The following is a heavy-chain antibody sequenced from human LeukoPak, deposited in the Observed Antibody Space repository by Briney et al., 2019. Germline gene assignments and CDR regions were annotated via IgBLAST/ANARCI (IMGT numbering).Heavy chain of an antibody. J-gene: IGHJ4*02. CDR2: IYYSGST. CDR3: ARAFGDYGD. D-gene: IGHD4-17*01. Sequence: PSETLSLTCTVSGGSISSYYWSWIRQPPGKGLEWIGYIYYSGSTNYTPSLKSRVTISVDTSKNQFSLKLSSVTAADTAVYYCARAFGDYGDWGQGTLVTVSS. V-gene: IGHV4-59*01. CDR1: GGSISSYY.